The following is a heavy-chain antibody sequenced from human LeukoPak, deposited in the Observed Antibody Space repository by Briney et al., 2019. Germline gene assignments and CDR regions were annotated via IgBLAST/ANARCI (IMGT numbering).Heavy chain of an antibody. CDR1: GFTFSNCW. V-gene: IGHV3-7*01. J-gene: IGHJ4*02. Sequence: GGSLRLSCAASGFTFSNCWMSWVRQAPGKGLEWVANIKQDGSDKYYVDSVKVRFTISRDNAKNSLYLQMNSLRAEDTAVYYCARGGPVAGTRDYWGQGTLVTVSS. D-gene: IGHD6-19*01. CDR3: ARGGPVAGTRDY. CDR2: IKQDGSDK.